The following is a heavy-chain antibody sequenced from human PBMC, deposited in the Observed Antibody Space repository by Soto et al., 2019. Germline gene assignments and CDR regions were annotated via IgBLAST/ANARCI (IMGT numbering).Heavy chain of an antibody. V-gene: IGHV3-23*01. Sequence: GGSLRLSCAASGFTFSSYAMSWVRQAPGKGLEWVSAISGSGGSTYYADSVKGRFTISRDNSKNTLYLQMSSLRAEDTAVYYCAKDWVVVAASELDKDFWGKGTTVTVSS. D-gene: IGHD2-15*01. CDR3: AKDWVVVAASELDKDF. CDR2: ISGSGGST. CDR1: GFTFSSYA. J-gene: IGHJ6*03.